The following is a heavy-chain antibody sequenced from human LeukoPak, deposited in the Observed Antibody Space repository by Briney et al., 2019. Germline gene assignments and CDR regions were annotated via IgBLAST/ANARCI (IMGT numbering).Heavy chain of an antibody. Sequence: GGSLRLSCAASGFTFSSCWMSWVRQAPGKGLEWVANIRQDGSDKYYVDSVKGRFTVSRDNAKNSLYLQMNSLRAEDTAIYYCARDGGTGIPFDYWGQGTLVTVSS. D-gene: IGHD1-1*01. J-gene: IGHJ4*02. CDR1: GFTFSSCW. CDR3: ARDGGTGIPFDY. V-gene: IGHV3-7*01. CDR2: IRQDGSDK.